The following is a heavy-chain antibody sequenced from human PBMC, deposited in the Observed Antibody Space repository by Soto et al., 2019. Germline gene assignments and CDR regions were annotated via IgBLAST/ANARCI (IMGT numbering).Heavy chain of an antibody. V-gene: IGHV4-59*02. CDR2: IYYSGST. J-gene: IGHJ6*02. CDR1: GGSVSSYY. CDR3: ARDLWGYCGADCYPLDV. Sequence: ETLSLTCTVSGGSVSSYYWTWIRQPPGKALEWIGYIYYSGSTNYNPSLRSRVTMSVDTSKNQFSLKLNSVTAADTAVYYCARDLWGYCGADCYPLDVWGQGTTVTVSS. D-gene: IGHD2-21*02.